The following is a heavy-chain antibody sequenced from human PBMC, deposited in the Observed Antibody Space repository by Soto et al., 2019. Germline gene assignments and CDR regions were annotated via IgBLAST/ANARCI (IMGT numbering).Heavy chain of an antibody. D-gene: IGHD3-10*01. V-gene: IGHV3-7*03. CDR3: SRENWFQDY. CDR2: IKYDGSEQ. J-gene: IGHJ4*02. Sequence: PGGSLRLSCAASGFTFTAYHMTCVRQAPGKGLEWVASIKYDGSEQYYVDSVKGRFTISRDNAKNSLYLQMNSLRAGDTALYYCSRENWFQDYWGQGTLVTVSS. CDR1: GFTFTAYH.